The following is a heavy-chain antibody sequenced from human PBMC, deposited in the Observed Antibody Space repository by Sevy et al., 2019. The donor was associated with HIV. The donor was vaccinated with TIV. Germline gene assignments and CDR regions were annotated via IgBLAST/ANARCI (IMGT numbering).Heavy chain of an antibody. V-gene: IGHV3-11*06. CDR3: ARDRRNYAGQYFDY. CDR2: ISSGSTYT. CDR1: GFTFSDYY. J-gene: IGHJ4*02. D-gene: IGHD3-16*01. Sequence: GGSLRLSCAASGFTFSDYYMSWIRQAPGKGLEWVSDISSGSTYTNYADSVKGRFTICRDNAKNSLYLQMNSLTVEDTAVYYCARDRRNYAGQYFDYWGQGTLVTVSS.